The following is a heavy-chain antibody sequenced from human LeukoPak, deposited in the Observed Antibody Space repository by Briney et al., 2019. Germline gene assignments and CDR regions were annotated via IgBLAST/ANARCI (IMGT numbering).Heavy chain of an antibody. J-gene: IGHJ4*02. D-gene: IGHD4-17*01. CDR1: GYTLTEVS. V-gene: IGHV1-24*01. Sequence: VATVKVSCKVSGYTLTEVSMHWVRQAPGKGLEWMGGFAPGDGETIYAQNFQGRLIVTEDTSTDTAYMELSSLRSEDTAVYYCATEIVGYGDVNYFDYWGQGTLVTV. CDR3: ATEIVGYGDVNYFDY. CDR2: FAPGDGET.